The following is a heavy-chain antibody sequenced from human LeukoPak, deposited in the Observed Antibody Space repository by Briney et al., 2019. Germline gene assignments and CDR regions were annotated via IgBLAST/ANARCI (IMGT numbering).Heavy chain of an antibody. D-gene: IGHD2-15*01. J-gene: IGHJ4*02. V-gene: IGHV1-46*01. CDR1: GYTFTNYY. CDR3: ARDLGYCSGGSCLDFDY. CDR2: INPSGGST. Sequence: ASVKVSCKASGYTFTNYYMHWVRQAPGQGLEWMGIINPSGGSTSYAQRFQGRVTMTRDTSTSTVYMELSSLRSEDTAVYYCARDLGYCSGGSCLDFDYWGQGTLVTVSS.